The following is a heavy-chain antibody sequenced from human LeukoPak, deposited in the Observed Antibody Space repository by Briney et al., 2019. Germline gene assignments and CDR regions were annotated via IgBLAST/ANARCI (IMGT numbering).Heavy chain of an antibody. CDR2: IYYSGST. V-gene: IGHV4-59*08. CDR3: ARQNYGAAPLRY. D-gene: IGHD4/OR15-4a*01. CDR1: GGSISSYY. Sequence: SETLSLTCTVSGGSISSYYWSWFRQSPGKGLEGIGYIYYSGSTNYNPSLKSRVTISVDTSKNQFSLKLSSVTAADTAVYYCARQNYGAAPLRYWGQGTLVTVSS. J-gene: IGHJ4*02.